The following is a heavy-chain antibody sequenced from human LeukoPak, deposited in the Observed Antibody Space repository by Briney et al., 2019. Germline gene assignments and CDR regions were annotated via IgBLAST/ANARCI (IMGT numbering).Heavy chain of an antibody. CDR2: ISSSGSGDNT. J-gene: IGHJ2*01. Sequence: GGSLRLSCAASGVALSTYAMSWARQAPGKGLEWVSGISSSGSGDNTYYADSVKGRFTISRDSSKNTLFLHMNTLRAEDTAIYYCAKDRTVGASYWCFDLWGRGTLVTVSS. V-gene: IGHV3-23*01. D-gene: IGHD1-26*01. CDR3: AKDRTVGASYWCFDL. CDR1: GVALSTYA.